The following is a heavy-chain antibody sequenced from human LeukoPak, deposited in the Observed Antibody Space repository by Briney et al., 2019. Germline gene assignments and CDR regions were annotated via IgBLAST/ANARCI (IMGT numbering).Heavy chain of an antibody. J-gene: IGHJ3*02. CDR3: ARCIAAAGDAFDI. V-gene: IGHV3-7*03. D-gene: IGHD6-13*01. CDR1: GFTFSSYW. CDR2: IKDDGSAK. Sequence: GGSLRLSCAASGFTFSSYWMSWVRQAPGKGLEWVANIKDDGSAKYYVDSVKGRFTISRDNAKNSLYLQMNSLRAEDTALYYCARCIAAAGDAFDIWGQGTMVTVSS.